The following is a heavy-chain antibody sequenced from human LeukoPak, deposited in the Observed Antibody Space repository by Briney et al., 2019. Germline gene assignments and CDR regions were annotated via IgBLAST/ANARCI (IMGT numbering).Heavy chain of an antibody. V-gene: IGHV4-38-2*02. J-gene: IGHJ4*02. D-gene: IGHD3-22*01. Sequence: SETLSLTCTVSGYSISSGYYWGWIRQPPGKGLEWIGSIYHSGSTYYNPSLKSRVTISVDTSKNQFSLKLSSVTAADTAVHYCARLYYYDSSGYYFPYYYFDYWGQGTLVTVSS. CDR3: ARLYYYDSSGYYFPYYYFDY. CDR2: IYHSGST. CDR1: GYSISSGYY.